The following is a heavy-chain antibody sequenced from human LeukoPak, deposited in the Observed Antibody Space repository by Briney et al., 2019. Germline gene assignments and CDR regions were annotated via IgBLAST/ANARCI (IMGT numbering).Heavy chain of an antibody. CDR2: ISYDGSNK. D-gene: IGHD2-15*01. J-gene: IGHJ4*02. CDR1: GFTFSSYA. CDR3: ASGSPTELREYYFDY. Sequence: PGRSLRLSCAASGFTFSSYAMHWVRQAPGKGLEWVAVISYDGSNKYYADSVKGRFTISRDNSKNTLYLQMNSLRAEGTAVYYCASGSPTELREYYFDYWGQGTLVTVSS. V-gene: IGHV3-30-3*01.